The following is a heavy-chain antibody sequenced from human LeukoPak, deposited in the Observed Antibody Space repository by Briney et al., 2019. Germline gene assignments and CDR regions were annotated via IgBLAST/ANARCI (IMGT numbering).Heavy chain of an antibody. Sequence: GESLKISCAASGFTFSSYSMNWVRQAPGKGPEWVSSISSSSSYIYYADSVKGRFTISRDNAKNTLYLQMNSLRAEDTAVYYCARERGDFWSGYYTSLGYWGQGTLVTVSS. V-gene: IGHV3-21*01. CDR3: ARERGDFWSGYYTSLGY. CDR2: ISSSSSYI. CDR1: GFTFSSYS. J-gene: IGHJ4*02. D-gene: IGHD3-3*01.